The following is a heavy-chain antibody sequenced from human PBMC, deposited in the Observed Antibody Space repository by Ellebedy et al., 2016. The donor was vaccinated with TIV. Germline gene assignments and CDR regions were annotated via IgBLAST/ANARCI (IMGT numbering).Heavy chain of an antibody. D-gene: IGHD4-23*01. CDR3: ARAEFVYGGNRRIFDY. Sequence: ASVKVSCXASGYTFTSCYIHWVRQAPGQGLEWMGIINPSGGTTSYAQKFQGRVTMTRDTSTSTVYMELSSLRSEDTAVYYCARAEFVYGGNRRIFDYWGQGTLVTVSS. CDR2: INPSGGTT. CDR1: GYTFTSCY. J-gene: IGHJ4*02. V-gene: IGHV1-46*01.